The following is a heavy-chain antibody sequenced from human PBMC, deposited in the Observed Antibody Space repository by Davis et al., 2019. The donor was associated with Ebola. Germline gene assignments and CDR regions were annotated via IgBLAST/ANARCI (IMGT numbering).Heavy chain of an antibody. CDR1: GYTFTSYG. D-gene: IGHD5-18*01. V-gene: IGHV1-8*02. J-gene: IGHJ4*02. Sequence: ASVKVSCKASGYTFTSYGISWVRQAPGQGLEWMGWMNPNSGNTGYAQKFQGRVTMTRNTSISTAYMELSSLRSEDTAVYYCARRLGVSMDTRHDYWGQGTLVTVSS. CDR2: MNPNSGNT. CDR3: ARRLGVSMDTRHDY.